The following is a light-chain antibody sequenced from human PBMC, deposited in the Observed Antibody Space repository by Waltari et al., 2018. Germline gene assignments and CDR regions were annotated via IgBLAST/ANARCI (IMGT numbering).Light chain of an antibody. CDR1: QSISSY. CDR3: QQSYSTSALT. CDR2: AAS. V-gene: IGKV1-39*01. J-gene: IGKJ4*01. Sequence: DIQMTQSPSSLSASVGDRVNIPCRASQSISSYLNWYQQKPGKALKLLIYAASSLQSGVPSRFSGSGSGTDFTLTISSLQPEDFATYYCQQSYSTSALTFGGGTKVEIK.